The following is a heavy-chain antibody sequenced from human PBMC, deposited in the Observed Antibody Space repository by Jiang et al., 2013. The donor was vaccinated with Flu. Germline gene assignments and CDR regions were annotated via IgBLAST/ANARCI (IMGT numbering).Heavy chain of an antibody. CDR3: ARRGYSFGLDAFDV. CDR1: GGAITSHY. Sequence: VKPSETLSLTCTVSGGAITSHYWSWIRQPPGRGLEWIGYIYYSGTTNYNPSLESRVTISVDKSKNQFSLKMRSVTAADTAVYYCARRGYSFGLDAFDVWGQGTMVAVSS. CDR2: IYYSGTT. D-gene: IGHD5-18*01. J-gene: IGHJ3*01. V-gene: IGHV4-59*08.